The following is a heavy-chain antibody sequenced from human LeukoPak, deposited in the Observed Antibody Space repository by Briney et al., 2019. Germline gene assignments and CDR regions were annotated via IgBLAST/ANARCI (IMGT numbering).Heavy chain of an antibody. CDR1: GGSISSYY. J-gene: IGHJ5*02. V-gene: IGHV4-59*01. Sequence: KPSETLSLTCTVSGGSISSYYWSWIRQPPGKGLEWIGFIYYTGSTNYNPSPKSRVTISVDTAKNQFSLKLTSVTAADTAVYYCARRTYTDNYAHWFDPWGQGTLVTVSS. CDR3: ARRTYTDNYAHWFDP. CDR2: IYYTGST. D-gene: IGHD5-24*01.